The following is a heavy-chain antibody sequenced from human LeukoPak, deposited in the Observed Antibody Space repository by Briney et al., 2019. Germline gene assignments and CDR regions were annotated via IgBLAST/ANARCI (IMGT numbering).Heavy chain of an antibody. V-gene: IGHV4-59*08. CDR2: IYYSGST. J-gene: IGHJ4*02. D-gene: IGHD4-23*01. CDR1: GGSISSYY. CDR3: ARRGGPLYYFDY. Sequence: SETLSLTCTVSGGSISSYYWSWIRQPPGKGLEWIGYIYYSGSTNYNPSLKSRVTISVDTSKNQFSLKLRSVTAADTAVYYCARRGGPLYYFDYWGQGTLVTVSS.